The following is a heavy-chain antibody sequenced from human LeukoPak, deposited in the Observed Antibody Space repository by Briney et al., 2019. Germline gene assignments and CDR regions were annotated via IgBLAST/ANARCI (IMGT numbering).Heavy chain of an antibody. Sequence: GESLKISCKASGYSFTNFWIGSVRQMPGKGLEWMGFIYPGDSNHRYSPSYSPSFQGQVTISADNSITTAYLQWSSLKASDTAMYYCARHDGLAYMDVWGKGTTVTVSS. D-gene: IGHD2-21*01. CDR2: IYPGDSNH. CDR3: ARHDGLAYMDV. CDR1: GYSFTNFW. V-gene: IGHV5-51*01. J-gene: IGHJ6*03.